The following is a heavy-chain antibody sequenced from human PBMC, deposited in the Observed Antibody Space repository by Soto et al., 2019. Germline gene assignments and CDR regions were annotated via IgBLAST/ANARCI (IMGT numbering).Heavy chain of an antibody. Sequence: QVMLAESGGGVVQPGRSLRLSCVASGFTLGTYGMHWVRQAPGKGLEWVTFISFDGSDTYYADSVKDRFTVSRDNFNNTLYLQMSSLRGEDGAVYYCAKVGGTGTTGSYYGMDVWGQGTTVTVSS. D-gene: IGHD1-1*01. J-gene: IGHJ6*02. CDR1: GFTLGTYG. V-gene: IGHV3-30*18. CDR3: AKVGGTGTTGSYYGMDV. CDR2: ISFDGSDT.